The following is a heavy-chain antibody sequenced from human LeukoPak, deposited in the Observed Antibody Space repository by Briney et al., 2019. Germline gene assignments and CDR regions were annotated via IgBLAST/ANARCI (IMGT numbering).Heavy chain of an antibody. CDR3: ARGPSRSIAAAGSTFDI. Sequence: SETLSLTCTVSGGSINNYYWNWLRQPPGKGLEWIGYIYYSGSASYNPSLKRRVTISVDTSKNQFSLKLSSVTAADTAVYYCARGPSRSIAAAGSTFDIWGQGTMVTVSS. J-gene: IGHJ3*02. V-gene: IGHV4-59*12. CDR1: GGSINNYY. D-gene: IGHD6-13*01. CDR2: IYYSGSA.